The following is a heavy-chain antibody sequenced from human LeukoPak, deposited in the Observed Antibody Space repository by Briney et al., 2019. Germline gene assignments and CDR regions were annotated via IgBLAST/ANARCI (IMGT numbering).Heavy chain of an antibody. CDR2: IYYSGST. J-gene: IGHJ4*02. Sequence: SETLSLTCTVSGGSISSSSYYWGWIRQPPGKGLEWTGSIYYSGSTYYNPSLKSRVTISVDTSKNQFSLKLSSVTAADTAVYYCASSSGWYGYWGQGTLVTVSS. V-gene: IGHV4-39*01. CDR1: GGSISSSSYY. D-gene: IGHD6-19*01. CDR3: ASSSGWYGY.